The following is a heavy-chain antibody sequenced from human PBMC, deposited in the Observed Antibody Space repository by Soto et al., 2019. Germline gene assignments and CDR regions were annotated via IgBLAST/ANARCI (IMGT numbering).Heavy chain of an antibody. J-gene: IGHJ6*02. CDR2: IKGESDSGTA. V-gene: IGHV3-15*01. D-gene: IGHD6-25*01. Sequence: GGFLRLSWRGSGFTFSEAWLSWVRQARGKGLEWVGRIKGESDSGTADTAAPVKGRFTISRDDSRNTLYLLMNSLKPEDTGVYYCATPLPGLTTAGRDPFYHYGMDVWGQG. CDR3: ATPLPGLTTAGRDPFYHYGMDV. CDR1: GFTFSEAW.